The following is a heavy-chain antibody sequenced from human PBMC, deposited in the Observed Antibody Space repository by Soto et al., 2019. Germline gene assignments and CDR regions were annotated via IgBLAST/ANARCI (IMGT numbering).Heavy chain of an antibody. CDR1: GGSINSGGYS. CDR3: ARVPDV. J-gene: IGHJ6*02. V-gene: IGHV4-30-2*01. Sequence: PSETLSLTCTVSGGSINSGGYSWTWIRQPPGKGLEWIGYIYHSGSTYYNPSLKSRVTISVDRSKNQFSLKLSSVTAADTAVYYCARVPDVWGQGTTVTVSS. CDR2: IYHSGST.